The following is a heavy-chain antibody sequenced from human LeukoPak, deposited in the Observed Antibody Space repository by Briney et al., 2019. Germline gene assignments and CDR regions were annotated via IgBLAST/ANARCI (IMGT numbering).Heavy chain of an antibody. V-gene: IGHV4-34*01. Sequence: KRSETLSLTCAVYGGSFSGYYWSWIRQPPGKGLEWIGEINHSGSTNYNPSLKSRATISVDTSKNQFSLKLSSVTAADTAVYYCARRLSVGANSYWGQGTLVTVSS. D-gene: IGHD1-26*01. J-gene: IGHJ4*02. CDR2: INHSGST. CDR1: GGSFSGYY. CDR3: ARRLSVGANSY.